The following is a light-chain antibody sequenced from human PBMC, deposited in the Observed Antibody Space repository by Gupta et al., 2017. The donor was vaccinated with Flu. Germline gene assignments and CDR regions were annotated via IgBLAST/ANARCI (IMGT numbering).Light chain of an antibody. CDR3: QLWHISSDNMRV. CDR2: DDR. V-gene: IGLV3-21*02. J-gene: IGLJ3*02. Sequence: SSVLTQPPSVSVAPGQTARITCGGDNMGRKSVHWYQQKPGQAPGLVVYDDRGRPSGIPARRSGSNSGNTATMTISKVEAGEEDDYYCQLWHISSDNMRVFGGGTKLTVL. CDR1: NMGRKS.